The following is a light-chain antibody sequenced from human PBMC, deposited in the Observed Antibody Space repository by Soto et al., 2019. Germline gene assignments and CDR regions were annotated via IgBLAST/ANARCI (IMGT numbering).Light chain of an antibody. CDR2: DVS. CDR3: SSYTTGSTLV. CDR1: SSDVGGYNY. J-gene: IGLJ1*01. Sequence: QSALTQPASVSGSPGQSITISCTGTSSDVGGYNYVSWYQQHPGKAPKLMIYDVSNRPSGVSNRFSGSKSGNTASLTISGLQAEDEADYYCSSYTTGSTLVFGTGTKLTV. V-gene: IGLV2-14*01.